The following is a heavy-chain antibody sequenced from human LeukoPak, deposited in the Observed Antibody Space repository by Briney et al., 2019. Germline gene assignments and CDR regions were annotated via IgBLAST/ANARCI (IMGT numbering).Heavy chain of an antibody. V-gene: IGHV3-49*03. CDR3: TSSIIAVAGDY. CDR2: IRSKAYGGTT. D-gene: IGHD6-19*01. Sequence: GGSLRLSCTASGFTFGDYDMSWFRQAPGKGLEWVGFIRSKAYGGTTEYAASVKGRFTISRDDSKSIAYLQMNSLKTEDTAVYYCTSSIIAVAGDYWGQGTLVTVSS. CDR1: GFTFGDYD. J-gene: IGHJ4*02.